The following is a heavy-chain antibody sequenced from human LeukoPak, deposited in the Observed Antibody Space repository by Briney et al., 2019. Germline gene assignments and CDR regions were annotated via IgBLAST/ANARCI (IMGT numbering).Heavy chain of an antibody. CDR2: ISSSGSTI. V-gene: IGHV3-11*01. D-gene: IGHD3-10*01. J-gene: IGHJ6*02. CDR3: ARDGSGSYHEYDYGMDV. Sequence: KPGGSLRLSCAASGFTFSDYYMSWIRQAPGKGLEWVSYISSSGSTIYYADSVKGRFTISRDNAKNSLYLQMKSLRAEDTAVYYCARDGSGSYHEYDYGMDVWGQGTTVTVSS. CDR1: GFTFSDYY.